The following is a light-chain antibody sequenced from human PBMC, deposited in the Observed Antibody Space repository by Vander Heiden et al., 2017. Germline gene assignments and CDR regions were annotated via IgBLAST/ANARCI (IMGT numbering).Light chain of an antibody. J-gene: IGLJ2*01. V-gene: IGLV1-40*01. CDR1: SSNIGAGYD. Sequence: QSVLPQPPSVSGAPGQRVTISCTGSSSNIGAGYDVHWYQQLPGPAPKLLIYGNSNRPSGVPDRFSGSKSGTSASLAITGLQAEDEADYYCQSYDSSLSGSKVVFGGGTKLTVL. CDR3: QSYDSSLSGSKVV. CDR2: GNS.